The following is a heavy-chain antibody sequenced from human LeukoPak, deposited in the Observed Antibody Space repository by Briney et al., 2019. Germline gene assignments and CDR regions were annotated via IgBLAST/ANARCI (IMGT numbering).Heavy chain of an antibody. J-gene: IGHJ4*02. D-gene: IGHD3-22*01. Sequence: GGSLRLSCAASGFTFSSYAMSWVRQAPGKGLEWVSAISGSGGSTYYADSVKGRLTISRDNSKNTLYLQMNSLRAEDTAVYYCATHAVRNYYDSSGPPEDYWGQGTLVTVSS. CDR1: GFTFSSYA. V-gene: IGHV3-23*01. CDR2: ISGSGGST. CDR3: ATHAVRNYYDSSGPPEDY.